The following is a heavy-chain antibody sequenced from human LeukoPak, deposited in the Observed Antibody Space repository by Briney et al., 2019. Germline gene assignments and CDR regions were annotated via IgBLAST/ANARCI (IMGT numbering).Heavy chain of an antibody. D-gene: IGHD3-9*01. J-gene: IGHJ4*02. V-gene: IGHV3-7*03. Sequence: EGSLRLSCAASGFTFSSYWMSWVRQAPGKGLEWVANTKQDGSEKYYVDSVKGRFTISRDNAKNSLYLQMNSLRAEDTAVYYCARVLRGYDILTGYSAIDYWGQGTLVTVSS. CDR2: TKQDGSEK. CDR3: ARVLRGYDILTGYSAIDY. CDR1: GFTFSSYW.